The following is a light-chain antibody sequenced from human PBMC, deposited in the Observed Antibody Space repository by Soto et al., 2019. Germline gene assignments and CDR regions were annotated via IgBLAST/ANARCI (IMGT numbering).Light chain of an antibody. CDR3: SSYAGSKNLL. CDR2: EVN. Sequence: HSALTQPPSASGSPGQSVTISCTGTSSDVGGYNYVSWYQQHPGRAPKVMIYEVNKRPSGVPDRFSGSKSGNTASLTVSGLQTEDEADYYCSSYAGSKNLLFGGGTKVTVL. J-gene: IGLJ2*01. V-gene: IGLV2-8*01. CDR1: SSDVGGYNY.